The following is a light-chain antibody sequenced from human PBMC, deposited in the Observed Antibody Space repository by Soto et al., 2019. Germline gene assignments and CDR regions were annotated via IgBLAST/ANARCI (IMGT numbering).Light chain of an antibody. Sequence: DIQMTQSPSSLSASVGDRVTITCRASQSISSYLNWYQQKPGKAPKLLIYAASSLQRGVPSRFSGSGSGTDFTLTIISLQPEDFATYYCQQSYSTPLFTFGPGTKVDIK. CDR3: QQSYSTPLFT. V-gene: IGKV1-39*01. CDR1: QSISSY. CDR2: AAS. J-gene: IGKJ3*01.